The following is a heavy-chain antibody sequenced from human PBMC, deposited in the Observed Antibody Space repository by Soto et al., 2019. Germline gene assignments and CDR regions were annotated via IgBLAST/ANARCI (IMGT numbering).Heavy chain of an antibody. Sequence: SETLSLTCTVSGDSISAYSWSWVRQPPGKGPEWIGNIHYNGNTNYNPSLKRRVTISVDTSKNQFSLNLSSVTAADTAVYYCARDDGSSGFDSWGQGTLVTVSS. J-gene: IGHJ4*02. CDR3: ARDDGSSGFDS. CDR2: IHYNGNT. D-gene: IGHD6-6*01. CDR1: GDSISAYS. V-gene: IGHV4-59*01.